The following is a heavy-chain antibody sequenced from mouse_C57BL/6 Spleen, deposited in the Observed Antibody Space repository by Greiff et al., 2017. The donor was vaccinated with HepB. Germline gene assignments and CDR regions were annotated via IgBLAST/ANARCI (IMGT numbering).Heavy chain of an antibody. CDR1: GYTFTSYW. J-gene: IGHJ3*01. Sequence: VQLQQPGAELVKPGASVKLSCKASGYTFTSYWMQWVKQRPGQGLEWIGEIDPADSYTNYNQKFKGKATLTVDTSSSTAYMQLSSLTSEDSAVYYCARLGYDYDGFAYWGQGTLVTVSA. CDR3: ARLGYDYDGFAY. D-gene: IGHD2-4*01. CDR2: IDPADSYT. V-gene: IGHV1-50*01.